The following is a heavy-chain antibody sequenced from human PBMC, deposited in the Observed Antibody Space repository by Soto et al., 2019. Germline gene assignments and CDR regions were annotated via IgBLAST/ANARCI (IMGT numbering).Heavy chain of an antibody. CDR1: GGSISSGGND. CDR3: ARKNVGHSTPSDV. Sequence: LSGTSSVSGGSISSGGNDWGWLRQHPGKGLEWIVYMHYDGSTFHNPSLQSRVTISSDTSKNQFSLKVRSVTATDTAVYYCARKNVGHSTPSDVWGQGTLVTVSS. CDR2: MHYDGST. D-gene: IGHD1-26*01. J-gene: IGHJ4*02. V-gene: IGHV4-31*03.